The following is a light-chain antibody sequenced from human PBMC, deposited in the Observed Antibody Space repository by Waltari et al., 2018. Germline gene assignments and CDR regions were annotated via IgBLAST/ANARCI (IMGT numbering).Light chain of an antibody. CDR1: SSNIGINF. J-gene: IGLJ3*02. V-gene: IGLV1-51*01. CDR2: YND. Sequence: QSVLTQPPSVSAAPGQKVTISCSGSSSNIGINFVSWYQHLPGTAPKLLIYYNDQRPSGIPDRFSGSKSGTSATLGITGLQTGDEADYYFGTWDNSLSAGVIGGGTKLTVL. CDR3: GTWDNSLSAGV.